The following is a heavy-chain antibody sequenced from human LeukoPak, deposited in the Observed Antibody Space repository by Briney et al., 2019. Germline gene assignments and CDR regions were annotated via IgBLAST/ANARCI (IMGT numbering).Heavy chain of an antibody. CDR2: IIPIFGTA. CDR1: GGTFSSYA. CDR3: ARDGDCSGGSCYDY. D-gene: IGHD2-15*01. J-gene: IGHJ4*02. V-gene: IGHV1-69*01. Sequence: SVKVSCKPSGGTFSSYAISWVRQAAGQGREWMGGIIPIFGTANYAQKLQGRVTITADESTSTAYMELSRLRSEDTAVYYCARDGDCSGGSCYDYWGQGTLVTVSS.